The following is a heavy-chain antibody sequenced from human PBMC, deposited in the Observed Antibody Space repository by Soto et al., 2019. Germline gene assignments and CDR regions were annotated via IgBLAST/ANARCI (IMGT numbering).Heavy chain of an antibody. CDR3: ARRYGWNFDY. J-gene: IGHJ4*02. Sequence: SETLSLTCTVSGGSISSYYWSWIRQPPGKGLEWIGYIYYSGSTNYNPSHKSRITISVDTSKNQFSQKLSSVTAADTAVYYCARRYGWNFDYWGQGTLVTAPQ. V-gene: IGHV4-59*08. D-gene: IGHD6-19*01. CDR1: GGSISSYY. CDR2: IYYSGST.